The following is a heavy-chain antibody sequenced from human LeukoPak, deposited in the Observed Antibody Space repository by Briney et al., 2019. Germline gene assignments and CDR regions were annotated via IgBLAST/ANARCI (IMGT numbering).Heavy chain of an antibody. CDR2: IYYSGST. V-gene: IGHV4-59*08. Sequence: KPSETLSLTCTVSGGSIRSYHWSWIRQPPGKGLEWIGYIYYSGSTNYNPSLKSRVTMFEDKSKNQFSLRLYSVTVADTAVYYCARHFAYSSSSYFDYWGQGSLVTVSS. D-gene: IGHD6-6*01. CDR3: ARHFAYSSSSYFDY. J-gene: IGHJ4*02. CDR1: GGSIRSYH.